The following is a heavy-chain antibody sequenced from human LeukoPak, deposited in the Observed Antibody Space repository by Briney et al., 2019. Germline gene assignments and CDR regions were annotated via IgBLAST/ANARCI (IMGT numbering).Heavy chain of an antibody. D-gene: IGHD3-10*01. V-gene: IGHV5-51*01. Sequence: GESLKISCEASGYSFTTYWIGWVRQMPVKGLEWMGIIYPGDSDTRYSPSFQGQVTISADKSISTAYLQWSSLKASDTAMYYCARQHGSGSYYSRAIDYWGQGTLVTVSS. CDR1: GYSFTTYW. CDR3: ARQHGSGSYYSRAIDY. CDR2: IYPGDSDT. J-gene: IGHJ4*02.